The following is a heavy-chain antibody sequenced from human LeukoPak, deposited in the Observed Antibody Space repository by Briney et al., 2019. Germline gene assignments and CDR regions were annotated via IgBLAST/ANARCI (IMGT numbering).Heavy chain of an antibody. Sequence: GGSLRLSCAASGFTFRSYGMDWVRQAPGKGLEWVAFIRYDGNNKDYGDSVKGRFTISRDNSKNTLYLQMNSLRVEDTAVYYCAKGYGDLVAFDIWGQGTVVTVSS. J-gene: IGHJ3*02. CDR1: GFTFRSYG. V-gene: IGHV3-30*02. CDR3: AKGYGDLVAFDI. D-gene: IGHD4-17*01. CDR2: IRYDGNNK.